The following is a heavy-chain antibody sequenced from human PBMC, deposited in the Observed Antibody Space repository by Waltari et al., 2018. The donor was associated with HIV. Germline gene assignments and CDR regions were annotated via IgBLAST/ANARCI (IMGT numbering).Heavy chain of an antibody. D-gene: IGHD3-10*01. Sequence: QVRLHHWGAGLLKPSDTLSLTCAVYGESLSGYYSAWIRQPPGKGLQWIGDIDDSGSGHHDPSLKSRVAMSVDTYKNQFSLKLRSVTAADTAVYYCAKKDLFGGTRGWFDPWGQGTSVVVSS. CDR1: GESLSGYY. CDR2: IDDSGSG. V-gene: IGHV4-34*01. J-gene: IGHJ5*02. CDR3: AKKDLFGGTRGWFDP.